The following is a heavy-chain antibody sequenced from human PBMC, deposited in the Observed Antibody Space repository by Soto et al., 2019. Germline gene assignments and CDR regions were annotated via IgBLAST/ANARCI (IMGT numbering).Heavy chain of an antibody. Sequence: SETLSLTCTVSGGSMSSSRYYWVWIRQSQGKGLEWIGSIYYDGSTYYKPSLKSRVTISVDTSKNQFSLKVSSVTAADTAVYYCARYGYNSVPLYFWGHGTLVPVSA. CDR1: GGSMSSSRYY. CDR2: IYYDGST. J-gene: IGHJ4*01. D-gene: IGHD5-12*01. V-gene: IGHV4-39*01. CDR3: ARYGYNSVPLYF.